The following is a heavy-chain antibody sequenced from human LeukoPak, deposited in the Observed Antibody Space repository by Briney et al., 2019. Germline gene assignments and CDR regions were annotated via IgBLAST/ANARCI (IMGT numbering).Heavy chain of an antibody. CDR3: ARGYSYGYDY. CDR1: GFTFSNYA. D-gene: IGHD5-18*01. CDR2: ISGSAGSTYYT. Sequence: GGSLRLSCAASGFTFSNYAMTWVRQAPGKGLEWVPLISGSAGSTYYTYYADSVKGRFTISRDNSKNTLYVQMNSLRAEDTALYYCARGYSYGYDYWGQGTLVTVSS. V-gene: IGHV3-23*01. J-gene: IGHJ4*02.